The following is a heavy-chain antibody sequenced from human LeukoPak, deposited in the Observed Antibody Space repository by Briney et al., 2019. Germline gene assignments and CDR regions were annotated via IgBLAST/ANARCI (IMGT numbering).Heavy chain of an antibody. CDR3: AKGTASADIVVVPAAINIDY. D-gene: IGHD2-2*02. J-gene: IGHJ4*02. CDR2: ISGSGGST. CDR1: GFTFSSYA. V-gene: IGHV3-23*01. Sequence: GGSLRLSCAASGFTFSSYAMSWVRQAPGKGLEWVSAISGSGGSTYYADSVKGRFTISRDNSKNTLYLQMNSLRAEDTAVYYCAKGTASADIVVVPAAINIDYWGQGTLVTVSS.